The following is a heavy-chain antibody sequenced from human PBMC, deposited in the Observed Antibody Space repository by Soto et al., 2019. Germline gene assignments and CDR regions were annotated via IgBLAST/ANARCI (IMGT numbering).Heavy chain of an antibody. Sequence: SETLSLTCTVSGGSISSYYWSWIRQPPGKGLEWIGYIYYSGSTNYNPSLKSRVTISVDTSKNQFSLKLSSVTAADTAVYYCARAWGGAFDIWGQGTMVTVSS. V-gene: IGHV4-59*01. D-gene: IGHD3-10*01. CDR3: ARAWGGAFDI. CDR2: IYYSGST. CDR1: GGSISSYY. J-gene: IGHJ3*02.